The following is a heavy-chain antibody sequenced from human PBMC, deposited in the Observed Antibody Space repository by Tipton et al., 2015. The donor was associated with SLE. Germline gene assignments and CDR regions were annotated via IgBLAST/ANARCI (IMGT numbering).Heavy chain of an antibody. Sequence: TLSLTCTDSGDTVTSRNYYWGWVRQPPGEGLEWIANINYSGSIYYNPFLKSRVTISVDTSKKEVSLKLSSVTAADTAVYYCVRERKYVVRFRELVAPDLWGQGTAITVSS. V-gene: IGHV4-39*07. CDR1: GDTVTSRNYY. J-gene: IGHJ3*01. CDR2: INYSGSI. CDR3: VRERKYVVRFRELVAPDL. D-gene: IGHD1-26*01.